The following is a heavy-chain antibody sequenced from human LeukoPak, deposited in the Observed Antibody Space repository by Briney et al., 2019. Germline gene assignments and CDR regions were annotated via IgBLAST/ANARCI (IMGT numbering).Heavy chain of an antibody. CDR3: ARGWSYDY. Sequence: KPEGSLRLSCTASGFTFSNAWMSWVRQAPGKGLEWISYISSRGNSRYHSDSVKGRFTISRDNAKNSLYLQMNSLRAEDTAVYYCARGWSYDYWGQGALVTVSS. CDR2: ISSRGNSR. CDR1: GFTFSNAW. V-gene: IGHV3-11*04. J-gene: IGHJ4*02.